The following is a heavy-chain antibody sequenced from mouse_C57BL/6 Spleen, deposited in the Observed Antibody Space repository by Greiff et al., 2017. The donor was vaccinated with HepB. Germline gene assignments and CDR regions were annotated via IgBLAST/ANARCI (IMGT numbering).Heavy chain of an antibody. CDR2: IYPGDGDT. V-gene: IGHV1-82*01. CDR3: ARNYYGSSYEAMDY. D-gene: IGHD1-1*01. CDR1: GYAFSSSW. Sequence: VQLLESGPELVKPGASVKISCKASGYAFSSSWMNWVKQRPGKGLEWIGRIYPGDGDTNYNGKFKGKATLTADKSSSTAYMQLSSLTSEDSAVYFCARNYYGSSYEAMDYWGQGTSVTVSS. J-gene: IGHJ4*01.